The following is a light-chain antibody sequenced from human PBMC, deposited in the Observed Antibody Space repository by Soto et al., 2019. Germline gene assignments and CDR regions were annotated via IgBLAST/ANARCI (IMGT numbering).Light chain of an antibody. V-gene: IGKV1-39*01. Sequence: DIQMTQSPSSLSASVGDTDTITCRASQSISTYLTWYQQKPGKAPKLLIYAAYNLQSGVPSRFSGSGSGTDFTLTISSLQPEDFAAYYCQQSYDMPWTFGQGTKVDIK. CDR3: QQSYDMPWT. J-gene: IGKJ1*01. CDR1: QSISTY. CDR2: AAY.